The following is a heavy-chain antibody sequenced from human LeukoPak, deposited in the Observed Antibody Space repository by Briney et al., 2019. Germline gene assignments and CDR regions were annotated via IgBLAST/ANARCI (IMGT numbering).Heavy chain of an antibody. CDR3: AAASNYYDRSNYYSYAMDV. J-gene: IGHJ6*02. Sequence: GASVKVSCKASGFTFTTSAVQWVRQARGQRLEWIGWIVVGSGNTNYAQKFQERVTITRDMSTSTVYMGLSSQRSEDTAVYYCAAASNYYDRSNYYSYAMDVWGQGTTVTVSS. V-gene: IGHV1-58*01. D-gene: IGHD3-22*01. CDR2: IVVGSGNT. CDR1: GFTFTTSA.